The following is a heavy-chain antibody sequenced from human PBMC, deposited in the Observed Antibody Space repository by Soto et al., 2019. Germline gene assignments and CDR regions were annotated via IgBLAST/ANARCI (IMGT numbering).Heavy chain of an antibody. V-gene: IGHV4-34*01. CDR3: ARGPTRRRGLDSGYDSGTFDY. D-gene: IGHD5-12*01. J-gene: IGHJ4*02. CDR2: INHSGST. CDR1: GGSFSGYY. Sequence: SETLSLTCAVYGGSFSGYYWSWIRQPPGKGLEWIGEINHSGSTNYNPSLKSRVTISVDTSKNQFSLKLSSVTAADTAVYYCARGPTRRRGLDSGYDSGTFDYWGQGTLVTVSS.